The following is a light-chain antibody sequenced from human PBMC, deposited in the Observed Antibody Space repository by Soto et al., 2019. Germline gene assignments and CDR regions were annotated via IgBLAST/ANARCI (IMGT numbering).Light chain of an antibody. CDR1: QSVSGNH. CDR2: GAS. V-gene: IGKV3-20*01. CDR3: QQYGGSPYS. J-gene: IGKJ2*03. Sequence: EIVLTQSPGTLSLSPGERATLSCRASQSVSGNHVACYQQKPGQAPRLLIYGASSRATGIPDRFSGSGSGTDFTLTISTLEHEDFAVYYCQQYGGSPYSFGQGTKLEIE.